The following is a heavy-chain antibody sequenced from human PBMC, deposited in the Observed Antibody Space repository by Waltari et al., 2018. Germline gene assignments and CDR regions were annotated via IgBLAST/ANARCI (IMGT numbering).Heavy chain of an antibody. D-gene: IGHD6-19*01. CDR2: INHSGST. Sequence: QVQLQQWGAGLLKPSETLSLTCAVYGGSFSGYYWSWIRQPPGKGLEWIGEINHSGSTNYNPSLKSRVTISVDTYKNQLSRKLSSVTAADTAVYYCNTGIAVAGTDYWGQGTLVTVSS. J-gene: IGHJ4*02. CDR1: GGSFSGYY. CDR3: NTGIAVAGTDY. V-gene: IGHV4-34*01.